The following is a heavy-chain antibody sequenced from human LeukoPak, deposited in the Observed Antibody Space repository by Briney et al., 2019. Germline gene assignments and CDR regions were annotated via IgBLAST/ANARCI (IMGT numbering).Heavy chain of an antibody. V-gene: IGHV3-49*03. CDR2: IRSKAYGGTT. D-gene: IGHD6-13*01. CDR1: GFTFGDYA. CDR3: ARDGSGQRYSSSWYFRSGAEYFQH. J-gene: IGHJ1*01. Sequence: GGSLRLSCTASGFTFGDYAMSWFRQAPGKGLEWVGFIRSKAYGGTTEYAASVKGRFTISRDDSKSIAYLQMNSLRAEDTAVYYCARDGSGQRYSSSWYFRSGAEYFQHWGQGTLVTVSS.